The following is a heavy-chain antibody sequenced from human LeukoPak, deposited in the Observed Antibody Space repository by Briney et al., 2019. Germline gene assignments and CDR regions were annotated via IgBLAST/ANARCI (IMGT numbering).Heavy chain of an antibody. J-gene: IGHJ3*02. CDR1: GFTVSSNY. CDR2: IYSGGST. D-gene: IGHD3-10*01. Sequence: GVSLRLSCAASGFTVSSNYMSWVRQAPGKGMEWVSVIYSGGSTYYADSVKGRFTISRDNSKNTLYLQMNNLRAEDTAVYYCARDYGSGSYHAFDIWGQGTMVTVSS. CDR3: ARDYGSGSYHAFDI. V-gene: IGHV3-53*01.